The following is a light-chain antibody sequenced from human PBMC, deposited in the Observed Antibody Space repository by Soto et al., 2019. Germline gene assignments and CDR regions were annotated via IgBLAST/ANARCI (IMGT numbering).Light chain of an antibody. CDR1: QSISTN. CDR3: QQYNTWLT. J-gene: IGKJ4*01. CDR2: GAS. Sequence: EIVMTQSPATLSVSPGERATLSCRASQSISTNLAWYQQKPGQAPRLLIDGASTRATGIPARFSGSGSGTEFTLTISNLQSEDFAVYYCQQYNTWLTFGGGTKVEIK. V-gene: IGKV3D-15*01.